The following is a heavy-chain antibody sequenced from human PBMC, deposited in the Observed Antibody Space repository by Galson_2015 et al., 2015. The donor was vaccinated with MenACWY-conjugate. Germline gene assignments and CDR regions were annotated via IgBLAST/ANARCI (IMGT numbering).Heavy chain of an antibody. CDR1: GFTFSTYA. J-gene: IGHJ3*02. CDR2: ITGDSGSR. D-gene: IGHD3-10*01. Sequence: SLRLSCAATGFTFSTYAMTWVRQAPGNGLEWVSGITGDSGSRIYADSVKGRFTVSRDNSRNTLYLQMNTLRAEDTAVYYCAHYHFD. V-gene: IGHV3-23*01. CDR3: AHYHFD.